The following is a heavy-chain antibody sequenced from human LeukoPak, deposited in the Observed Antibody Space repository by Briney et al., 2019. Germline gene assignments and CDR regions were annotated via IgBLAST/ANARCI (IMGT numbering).Heavy chain of an antibody. CDR2: IYSGGST. J-gene: IGHJ6*02. V-gene: IGHV3-66*01. CDR1: GCTVRSNY. D-gene: IGHD3-10*01. Sequence: GGSLRLPCVASGCTVRSNYMIWVRQAPAKGLEGASVIYSGGSTYYADSVKGRFTISRDNSKNTLYLQMNSLRAGDTAVYYCGGISARGVDDYYGMDVWGQGTTVTVSS. CDR3: GGISARGVDDYYGMDV.